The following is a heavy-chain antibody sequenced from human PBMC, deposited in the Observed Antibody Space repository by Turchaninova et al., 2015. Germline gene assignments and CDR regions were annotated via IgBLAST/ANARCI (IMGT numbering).Heavy chain of an antibody. CDR1: GFTFRNYA. CDR2: FSGSGGST. CDR3: AKDQGGDCSGGSCSLAS. D-gene: IGHD2-15*01. V-gene: IGHV3-23*01. J-gene: IGHJ5*02. Sequence: EVQLLESGGGLVQPGGSLRLSCAASGFTFRNYAMNWVRQAPGKGLEWGSVFSGSGGSTYSADAVKGRFTISRDNSKNTLYLKRNSLRAEDSAVYYCAKDQGGDCSGGSCSLASWGQGTLVTVSS.